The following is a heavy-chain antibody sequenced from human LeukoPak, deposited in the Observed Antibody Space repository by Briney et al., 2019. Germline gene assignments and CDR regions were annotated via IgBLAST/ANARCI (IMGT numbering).Heavy chain of an antibody. CDR3: AKTHDSSGYYYVMDYFDY. V-gene: IGHV3-23*01. J-gene: IGHJ4*02. CDR1: GFTFSSYA. CDR2: ISGSGDNT. D-gene: IGHD3-22*01. Sequence: AGGSLRLSCAASGFTFSSYAMSWVRQAPGKGLEWVSIISGSGDNTYYADSMKGRFTISRDNSKNTLYLQMNSLRAEDTAVYYCAKTHDSSGYYYVMDYFDYWGQGTLVTVSS.